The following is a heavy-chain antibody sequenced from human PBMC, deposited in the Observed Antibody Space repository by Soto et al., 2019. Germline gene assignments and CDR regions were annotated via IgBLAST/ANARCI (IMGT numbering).Heavy chain of an antibody. CDR1: GYTFTSYG. V-gene: IGHV1-3*01. CDR2: INAGNGNT. J-gene: IGHJ6*02. CDR3: ARDPNDSSAYYRRYYYGMDV. D-gene: IGHD3-22*01. Sequence: ASVKVSCKASGYTFTSYGIHWVRQAPGQRLEWTGWINAGNGNTKYSEKFQGRVTITRDTSASTAYLELSSLRSEDTAVYYCARDPNDSSAYYRRYYYGMDVWGQGTTVTVSS.